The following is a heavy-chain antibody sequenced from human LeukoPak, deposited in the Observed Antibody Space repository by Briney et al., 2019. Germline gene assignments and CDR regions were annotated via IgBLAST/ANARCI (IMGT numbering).Heavy chain of an antibody. Sequence: PSETLSFTCTVAGGSISSYYWSWIRQPPGKGLELIGYMYYSGSTNYNPSLKSRVSISVDTSKTQFSLKLSSVTAADTAVYYCARRSEGSAWKFDYWGQGTLVTVSS. D-gene: IGHD6-19*01. CDR2: MYYSGST. V-gene: IGHV4-59*08. J-gene: IGHJ4*02. CDR3: ARRSEGSAWKFDY. CDR1: GGSISSYY.